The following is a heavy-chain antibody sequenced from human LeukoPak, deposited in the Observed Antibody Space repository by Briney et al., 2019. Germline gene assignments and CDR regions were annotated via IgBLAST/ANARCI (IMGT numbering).Heavy chain of an antibody. Sequence: GASVKVSCKASGYTFTGYYMHWVRQAPGQGLEWMGWINPNSGGTNYAQKFQGWVTMTRDTSISTAYMELSRLRSDVTAVYYCAREYYYDKGLGYWGQGTLVTVSS. J-gene: IGHJ4*02. V-gene: IGHV1-2*04. CDR3: AREYYYDKGLGY. CDR1: GYTFTGYY. CDR2: INPNSGGT. D-gene: IGHD3-22*01.